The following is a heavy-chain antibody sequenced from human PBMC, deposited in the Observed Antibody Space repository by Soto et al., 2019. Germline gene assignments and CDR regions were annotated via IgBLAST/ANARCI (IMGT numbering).Heavy chain of an antibody. CDR1: GFIFENFG. CDR3: AKNQGVELVPLATVDWFDP. CDR2: ISGSGFKK. Sequence: EVVLLESVGGLEQPGGSLRLSCAASGFIFENFGMSWVRQAPGRGLEWISSISGSGFKKYYADSVKGRFTISRDNSKSTVYLELNNLSAEDTAVYHCAKNQGVELVPLATVDWFDPWGQGSVVTVSS. V-gene: IGHV3-23*01. D-gene: IGHD1-26*01. J-gene: IGHJ5*02.